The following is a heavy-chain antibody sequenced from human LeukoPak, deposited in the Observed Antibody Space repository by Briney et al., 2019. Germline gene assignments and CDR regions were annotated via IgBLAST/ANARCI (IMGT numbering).Heavy chain of an antibody. CDR1: GGSISSGGYS. D-gene: IGHD2-2*01. CDR3: ARGHCSSTSCPTSAAAVFDY. CDR2: INHSGST. J-gene: IGHJ4*02. Sequence: SETLSLTCAVSGGSISSGGYSWSWIRQPPGKGLEWIGEINHSGSTNYDPSLKSRVAISVDTSKNQFSLKLSSVTAADTAVYYCARGHCSSTSCPTSAAAVFDYWGQGTLVTVSS. V-gene: IGHV4-34*01.